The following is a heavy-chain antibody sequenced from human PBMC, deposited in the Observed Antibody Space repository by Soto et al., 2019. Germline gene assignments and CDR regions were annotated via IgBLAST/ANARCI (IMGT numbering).Heavy chain of an antibody. V-gene: IGHV4-34*01. Sequence: SETLSLTCAVYGGSFSGYYWSWIRQPPGKGLEWIGEINHSGSTNYNPSLKSRVTISVDTSKNQFSLKLSSVTAADTAVYYCARVRLWFGESHLDYWGQGTLVTVPQ. D-gene: IGHD3-10*01. CDR1: GGSFSGYY. CDR3: ARVRLWFGESHLDY. CDR2: INHSGST. J-gene: IGHJ4*02.